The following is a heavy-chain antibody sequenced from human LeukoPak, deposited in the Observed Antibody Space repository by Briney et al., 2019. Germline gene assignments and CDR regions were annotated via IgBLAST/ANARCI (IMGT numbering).Heavy chain of an antibody. CDR2: IYTSGST. CDR1: GSSINSGSYY. CDR3: ARGTPRVVVAATYGMDV. Sequence: SETLSLTCTVSGSSINSGSYYWSWIRQPAGKGLERIGRIYTSGSTNYNPSLKSRVTISVDTSKNQFSLKLSSVTAADTAVYYCARGTPRVVVAATYGMDVWAQGTTVTVSS. D-gene: IGHD2-15*01. V-gene: IGHV4-61*02. J-gene: IGHJ6*02.